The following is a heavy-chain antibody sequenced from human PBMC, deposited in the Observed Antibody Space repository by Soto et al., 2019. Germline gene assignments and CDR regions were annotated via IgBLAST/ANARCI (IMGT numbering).Heavy chain of an antibody. CDR2: IKSKTDGGTT. Sequence: GGSLRLSCAASGFTFSNAWMSWVRQAPGKGLEWVGRIKSKTDGGTTDYAAPVKGRFTISRDDSKNTLYLQMNSQKTEDTAVYYCTTDRYSSSWTTYYYYYYMDVWGKGTTVTVSS. CDR3: TTDRYSSSWTTYYYYYYMDV. CDR1: GFTFSNAW. V-gene: IGHV3-15*01. J-gene: IGHJ6*03. D-gene: IGHD6-13*01.